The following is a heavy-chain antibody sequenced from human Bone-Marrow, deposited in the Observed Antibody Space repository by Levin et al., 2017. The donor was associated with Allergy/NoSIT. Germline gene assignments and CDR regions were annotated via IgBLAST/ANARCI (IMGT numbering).Heavy chain of an antibody. V-gene: IGHV3-23*01. CDR1: GFTFSSYA. J-gene: IGHJ4*02. Sequence: GESLKISCAASGFTFSSYAMSWVRQAPGKGLEWLSAISGGGGSIFYADSVRGRFTISRDNSKNTLYLQVNSLRAEDTAIYYCAKHYGSGTYYNYLDCWGQGTLVTVSS. CDR2: ISGGGGSI. CDR3: AKHYGSGTYYNYLDC. D-gene: IGHD3-10*01.